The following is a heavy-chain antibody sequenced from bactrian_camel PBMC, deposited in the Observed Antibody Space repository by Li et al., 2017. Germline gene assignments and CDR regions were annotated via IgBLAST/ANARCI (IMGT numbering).Heavy chain of an antibody. CDR1: GFTFSNYA. V-gene: IGHV3S42*01. CDR3: AKDPKMYGGSWLSPDIDH. D-gene: IGHD6*01. J-gene: IGHJ4*01. Sequence: VQLVESGGGLVQPGGSLRLSCVGSGFTFSNYAMNWVRQLPEKGLEWVAGINSGGGATLYSPSVEGRFTISRDNVKNTLYLQLDSLNTEDTAMYYCAKDPKMYGGSWLSPDIDHWGQGTQVTVS. CDR2: INSGGGAT.